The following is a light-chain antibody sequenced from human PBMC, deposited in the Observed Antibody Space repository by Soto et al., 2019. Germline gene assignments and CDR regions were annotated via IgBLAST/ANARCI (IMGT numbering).Light chain of an antibody. CDR2: RAS. CDR1: QSVSSDY. J-gene: IGKJ4*01. Sequence: EIVLTQSPGTLSLSPGERATLSCRASQSVSSDYLAWYQQKPGQTPKVLIYRASSRATGIPDRFSGSGSGTDFTLTISRLETEDFAVYYCQQYGSSPLTFGGGTKVESK. V-gene: IGKV3-20*01. CDR3: QQYGSSPLT.